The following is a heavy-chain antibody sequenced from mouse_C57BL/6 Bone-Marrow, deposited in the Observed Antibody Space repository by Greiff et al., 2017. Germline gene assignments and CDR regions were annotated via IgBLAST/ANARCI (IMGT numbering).Heavy chain of an antibody. CDR2: IHPNSGST. Sequence: QVQLQQSGAELVKPGASVKLSCKASGYTFTSYWMHWVKQRPGQGLEWIGMIHPNSGSTNYNEKFKSKATLTVDKSSSTAYMQLSSLTSEDSAVYYCARYYYYYFDYWGQGTTLTVSS. CDR1: GYTFTSYW. CDR3: ARYYYYYFDY. J-gene: IGHJ2*01. D-gene: IGHD1-1*01. V-gene: IGHV1-64*01.